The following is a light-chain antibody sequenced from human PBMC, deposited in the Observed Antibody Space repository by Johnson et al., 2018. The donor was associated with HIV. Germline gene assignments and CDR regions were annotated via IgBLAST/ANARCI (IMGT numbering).Light chain of an antibody. V-gene: IGLV1-51*01. Sequence: QSLLTQPPSVSAAPGQKVSISCSGSSSNIGNNYVSWYQQLPGTAPKLLIYDNNKRPSGIPDRFSGSTSGTSATLGITGLQTGDEADYYYGTWESSLSVIFGNVTTGTGL. CDR1: SSNIGNNY. CDR2: DNN. J-gene: IGLJ1*01. CDR3: GTWESSLSVI.